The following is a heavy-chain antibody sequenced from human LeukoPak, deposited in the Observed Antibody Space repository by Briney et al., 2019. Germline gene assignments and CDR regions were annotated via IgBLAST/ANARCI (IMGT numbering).Heavy chain of an antibody. J-gene: IGHJ4*02. V-gene: IGHV4-34*01. CDR3: ARGEGIIGARGLLEY. CDR1: GRAFSGFH. CDR2: INHSGST. D-gene: IGHD1-26*01. Sequence: KPSETLSLTCAVYGRAFSGFHWSWHPPPPGKGLEWIWEINHSGSTNYNPSLKSRVTISVDTSKNQFSLKLSSVTAADTAAYYCARGEGIIGARGLLEYWGQGTLVTVSS.